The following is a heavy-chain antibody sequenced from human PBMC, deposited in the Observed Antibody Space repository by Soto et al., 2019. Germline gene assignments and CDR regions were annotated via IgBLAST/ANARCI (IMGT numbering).Heavy chain of an antibody. Sequence: EVQLVESGGGLVQPGGSLRLSCAASGFTFSSYDMHWVRQATGKGLEWVSAIGTAGDTYYPGSVKGRFTISRENAKNSLYLQMNSLRAGDTAVYYCARGLYSSGWYSIFHPWGQGTLVTVSS. CDR3: ARGLYSSGWYSIFHP. D-gene: IGHD6-19*01. J-gene: IGHJ5*02. V-gene: IGHV3-13*01. CDR2: IGTAGDT. CDR1: GFTFSSYD.